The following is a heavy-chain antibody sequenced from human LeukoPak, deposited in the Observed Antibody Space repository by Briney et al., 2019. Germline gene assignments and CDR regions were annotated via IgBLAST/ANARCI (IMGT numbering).Heavy chain of an antibody. D-gene: IGHD2/OR15-2a*01. J-gene: IGHJ4*02. CDR2: IYNSGSTI. Sequence: SGGSLRLSCAASGFTFSDYYMSWIRQAPGKGLEWVSYIYNSGSTIYYADSVKGRFTISRDNAKNSLYLQMNSLRAEGTAVYYCAKGQAFGDYYFDYWGQGTLVTVSS. V-gene: IGHV3-11*01. CDR1: GFTFSDYY. CDR3: AKGQAFGDYYFDY.